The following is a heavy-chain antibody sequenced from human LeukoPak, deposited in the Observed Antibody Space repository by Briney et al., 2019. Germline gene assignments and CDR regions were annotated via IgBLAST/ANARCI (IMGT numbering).Heavy chain of an antibody. CDR3: AKDLVGYSSSYAFDI. V-gene: IGHV3-30*02. Sequence: PGGSLRLSCAASGFTFSSYGMHWARQAPGKGLEWVAFIRYDGSNKYYADSVKGRFTISRDNSKNTLYLQMNSLRAEDTAVYYCAKDLVGYSSSYAFDIWGQGTMVTVSS. D-gene: IGHD6-6*01. CDR2: IRYDGSNK. CDR1: GFTFSSYG. J-gene: IGHJ3*02.